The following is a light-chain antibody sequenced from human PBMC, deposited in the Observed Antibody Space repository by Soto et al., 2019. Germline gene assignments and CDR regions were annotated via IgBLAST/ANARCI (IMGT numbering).Light chain of an antibody. Sequence: SQMTQSPSTLSASVGDRVTITCRASQTISSWLAWYQQKPGKAPNLLIYDASTLERGVPSRFSGTGSGTEFTLTIDRLQPDDFATYYCQQYHTSSITFGQGTRLEIK. CDR2: DAS. CDR1: QTISSW. J-gene: IGKJ5*01. V-gene: IGKV1-5*01. CDR3: QQYHTSSIT.